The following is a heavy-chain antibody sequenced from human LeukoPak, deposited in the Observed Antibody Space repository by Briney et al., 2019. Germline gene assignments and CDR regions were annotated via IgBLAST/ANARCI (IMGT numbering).Heavy chain of an antibody. CDR2: IYYSGST. D-gene: IGHD2-2*01. Sequence: PSETLSLTCTVSGGSITSTSYFWGWIRQPPGKGLEWIGYIYYSGSTNYNPSLKSRVIISVDTSKNQFSLKLSSVTAADTAVYYCARHVVVPAAPSNPYYGMDVWGQGTTVTVSS. J-gene: IGHJ6*02. CDR1: GGSITSTSYF. V-gene: IGHV4-61*05. CDR3: ARHVVVPAAPSNPYYGMDV.